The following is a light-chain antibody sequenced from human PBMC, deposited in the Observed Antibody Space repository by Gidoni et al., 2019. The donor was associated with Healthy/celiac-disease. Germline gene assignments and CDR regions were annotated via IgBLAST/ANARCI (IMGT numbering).Light chain of an antibody. CDR1: QGISSA. CDR3: QQFNSYSIT. Sequence: AIQFTQSPSSLPASVGDRVTITCRASQGISSALAWYQQKPGKAPKLLIYDASSLESGVPSRFSGSGSGTDFTLTISSLQPEDFATYYCQQFNSYSITFGQGTRLEIK. V-gene: IGKV1-13*02. CDR2: DAS. J-gene: IGKJ5*01.